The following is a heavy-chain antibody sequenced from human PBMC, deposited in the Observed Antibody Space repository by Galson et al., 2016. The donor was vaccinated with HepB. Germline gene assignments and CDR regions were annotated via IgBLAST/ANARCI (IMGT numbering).Heavy chain of an antibody. CDR2: IYDSGST. J-gene: IGHJ6*04. D-gene: IGHD3-9*01. Sequence: ETLSLTCTVSGGSISSFHWAWIRQPPGKGLEWIGYIYDSGSTNSNPSLKSRVIISLDTSKNQFSLKLSSVTAADTAVYYCARDSQRYFDSGARGIDVWGTGTTVTVST. CDR1: GGSISSFH. CDR3: ARDSQRYFDSGARGIDV. V-gene: IGHV4-59*01.